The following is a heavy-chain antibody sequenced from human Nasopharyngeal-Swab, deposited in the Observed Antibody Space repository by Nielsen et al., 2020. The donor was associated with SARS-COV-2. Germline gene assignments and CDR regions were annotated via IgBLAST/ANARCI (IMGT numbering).Heavy chain of an antibody. CDR2: ISSSGSNR. V-gene: IGHV3-48*03. CDR3: ARDFISSLGYFDY. CDR1: GFTFYSYE. Sequence: GGSLRLSCAASGFTFYSYEMNWVRQAPGKGLEWVSYISSSGSNRYYADSVKGRFTISRDNSKNTLYLQMNSLRAEDTAVYYCARDFISSLGYFDYWGQGTLVTVSS. D-gene: IGHD6-13*01. J-gene: IGHJ4*02.